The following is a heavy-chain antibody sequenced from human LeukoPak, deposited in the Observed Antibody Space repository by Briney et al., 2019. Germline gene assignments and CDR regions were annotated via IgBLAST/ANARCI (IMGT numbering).Heavy chain of an antibody. V-gene: IGHV4-30-2*01. CDR2: IYHSGST. Sequence: SETLSLTCTVSGGSISSGGYYWSWIRQPPGKGLEWIGYIYHSGSTYYNPSLKSRVTISVDRSKNQFTLKLSSVTAADTAVYYCAREGVTIFGVVIISAFDIWGQGTMVTVSS. J-gene: IGHJ3*02. CDR1: GGSISSGGYY. D-gene: IGHD3-3*01. CDR3: AREGVTIFGVVIISAFDI.